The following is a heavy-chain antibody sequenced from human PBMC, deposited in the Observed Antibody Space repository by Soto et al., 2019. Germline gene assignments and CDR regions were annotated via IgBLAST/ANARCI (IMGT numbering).Heavy chain of an antibody. CDR2: ISSSSSYI. CDR3: ARFGYTTEAH. Sequence: GGSLRLSCAASGFTFSSYTMIWVRQAPGKGLEWVSSISSSSSYIYYADSVKGRFTISRDNAKNSLYLHMNSLRAEDTAVYYCARFGYTTEAHWGQGTLVTVSS. J-gene: IGHJ4*02. D-gene: IGHD5-12*01. CDR1: GFTFSSYT. V-gene: IGHV3-21*01.